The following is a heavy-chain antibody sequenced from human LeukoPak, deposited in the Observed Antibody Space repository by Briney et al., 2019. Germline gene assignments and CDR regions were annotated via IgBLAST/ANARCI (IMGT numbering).Heavy chain of an antibody. D-gene: IGHD3-16*01. J-gene: IGHJ4*02. CDR2: ISSSGSTI. CDR1: GFTFRRYS. CDR3: GRGSCHYDPDF. Sequence: GRSLRLSCVASGFTFRRYSMLWVRQAPGKGLQWLSYISSSGSTIYYADSVKDRFSISRDNAKNSLFLQMSSLRVDDTAVYYCGRGSCHYDPDFWGQGTLVTVSS. V-gene: IGHV3-48*01.